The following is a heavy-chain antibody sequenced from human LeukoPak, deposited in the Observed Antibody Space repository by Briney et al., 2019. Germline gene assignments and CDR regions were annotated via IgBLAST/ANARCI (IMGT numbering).Heavy chain of an antibody. CDR2: ISSSSSTI. CDR3: ARDRGGSYSAIDY. V-gene: IGHV3-48*04. Sequence: GGSLRLSCAASGFTFSSYSMNWVRQAPGKGLEWGSFISSSSSTIYYADSVKGRFTISRDNAKNSLYLQMNSLRAEDTAVYYCARDRGGSYSAIDYWGQGTLVSVSS. J-gene: IGHJ4*02. D-gene: IGHD1-26*01. CDR1: GFTFSSYS.